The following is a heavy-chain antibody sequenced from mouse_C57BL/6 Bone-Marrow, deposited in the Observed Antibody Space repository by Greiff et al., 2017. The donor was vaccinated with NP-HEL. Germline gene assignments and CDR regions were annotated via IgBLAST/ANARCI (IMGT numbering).Heavy chain of an antibody. V-gene: IGHV14-3*01. D-gene: IGHD1-1*01. CDR3: AVFYYYGSRGFAY. CDR2: IDPANGNT. J-gene: IGHJ3*01. CDR1: GFNIKNTY. Sequence: VQLQQSVAELVRPGASVKLSCTASGFNIKNTYMHWVKQRPEQGLEWIGRIDPANGNTKYAPKFQGKATITADTSYNTAYLQLSSLTSEDTAIYYCAVFYYYGSRGFAYWGQGTLVTVSA.